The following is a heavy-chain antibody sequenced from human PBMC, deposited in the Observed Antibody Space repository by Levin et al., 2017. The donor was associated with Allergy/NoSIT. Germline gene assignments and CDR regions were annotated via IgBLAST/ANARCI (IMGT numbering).Heavy chain of an antibody. Sequence: GGSLRLSCAASGFTFSSYAMHWVRQAPGKGLEWVAVISYDGSNKYYADSVKGRFTISRDNSKNTLYLQMNSLRAEDTAVYYCARDQLLRFWSGKYYYYGMDVWGQGTTVTVSS. D-gene: IGHD3-3*01. CDR2: ISYDGSNK. CDR1: GFTFSSYA. J-gene: IGHJ6*02. CDR3: ARDQLLRFWSGKYYYYGMDV. V-gene: IGHV3-30-3*01.